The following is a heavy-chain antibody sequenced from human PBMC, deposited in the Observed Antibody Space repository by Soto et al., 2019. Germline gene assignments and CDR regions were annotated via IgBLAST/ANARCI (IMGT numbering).Heavy chain of an antibody. V-gene: IGHV5-51*01. CDR3: ARLGGDCSGGSCYSVPLDY. CDR1: GYSFTSYW. D-gene: IGHD2-15*01. Sequence: GESLKISCKGSGYSFTSYWIGWVRQMPGKGLEWMGIIYPGDSDTRYSPSFQGQVTISADKSISTAYLQWSSLKASDTAMYYCARLGGDCSGGSCYSVPLDYWGQGTLVTVSS. CDR2: IYPGDSDT. J-gene: IGHJ4*02.